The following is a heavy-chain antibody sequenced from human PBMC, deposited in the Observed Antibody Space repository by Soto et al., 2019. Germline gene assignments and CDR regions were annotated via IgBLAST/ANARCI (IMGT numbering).Heavy chain of an antibody. V-gene: IGHV4-34*01. CDR2: INHRGSF. Sequence: SETLSLTCAVNGGSLSGYYWSWIRQSPGKGLEWIGEINHRGSFDYNPSLKSRVTLSIDASTNHVTLELTSVTAADTAVYYCARSDNRNSLYGVDVWGQGTAVTVSS. CDR3: ARSDNRNSLYGVDV. CDR1: GGSLSGYY. J-gene: IGHJ6*02. D-gene: IGHD1-7*01.